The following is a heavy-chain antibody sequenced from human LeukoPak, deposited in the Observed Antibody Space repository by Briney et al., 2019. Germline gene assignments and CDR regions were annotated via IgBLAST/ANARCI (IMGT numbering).Heavy chain of an antibody. Sequence: GASVKVSCKASGGTFSSYAISWVRQAPGQGLEWMGGIIPIFGTANYAQKFQGRVTITADKSTSTAYMELSSLRSEDTAVYYCASKGRYGDYQVYWGQGTLVTVSS. CDR2: IIPIFGTA. CDR3: ASKGRYGDYQVY. CDR1: GGTFSSYA. D-gene: IGHD4-17*01. J-gene: IGHJ4*02. V-gene: IGHV1-69*06.